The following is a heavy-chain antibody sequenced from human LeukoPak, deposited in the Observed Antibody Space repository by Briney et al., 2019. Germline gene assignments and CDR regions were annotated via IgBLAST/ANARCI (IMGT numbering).Heavy chain of an antibody. CDR1: GYSISSGYY. CDR2: IYHSGST. D-gene: IGHD6-19*01. V-gene: IGHV4-38-2*02. Sequence: SETLSLTCTVSGYSISSGYYWGWIRQPPGKGLEWIGSIYHSGSTYYNPSLKSRVTISVDTSKNQFSLKLSSVTAADTAVYYCARDKAVAGTEFDYWGQGTLVTVSS. CDR3: ARDKAVAGTEFDY. J-gene: IGHJ4*02.